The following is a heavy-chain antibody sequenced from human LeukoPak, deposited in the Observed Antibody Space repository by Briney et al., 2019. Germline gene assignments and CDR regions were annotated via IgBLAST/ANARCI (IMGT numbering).Heavy chain of an antibody. Sequence: SETLSLTCTVSGGSISSGGYYWSWLRQHPGKGLEWIGYIYYSGSTYYNPSLKSRVTISVDTSKNQFSLKLSSVTAADTAVYYCARVYSIHFYGDYDSWFDPWGQGTLVTVSS. CDR3: ARVYSIHFYGDYDSWFDP. CDR1: GGSISSGGYY. V-gene: IGHV4-31*03. D-gene: IGHD4-17*01. CDR2: IYYSGST. J-gene: IGHJ5*02.